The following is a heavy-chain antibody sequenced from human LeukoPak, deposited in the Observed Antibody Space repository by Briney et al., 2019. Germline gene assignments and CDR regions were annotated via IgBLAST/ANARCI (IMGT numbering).Heavy chain of an antibody. Sequence: ASVKVSCKASGYTFTSYDINWVRQAPGQGLEWMGGIIPIFGTAKYAQKFQGRVTITADEATSTAYMELSSLRSEDTAVYYCARGQSHRGYYYYMDVWGKGTTVTVSS. CDR2: IIPIFGTA. CDR3: ARGQSHRGYYYYMDV. J-gene: IGHJ6*03. CDR1: GYTFTSYD. V-gene: IGHV1-69*13.